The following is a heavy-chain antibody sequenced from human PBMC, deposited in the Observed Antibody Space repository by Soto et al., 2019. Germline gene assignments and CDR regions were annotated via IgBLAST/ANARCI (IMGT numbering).Heavy chain of an antibody. Sequence: QVQLVESGGGVVQPGGSLRLSCEASGFTSRDYGFHWVRQAPGKGLEWVAVIYYDGSGSDYEDSVRGRFIFSRDISTNTLYLQMNSLRAEDTAVYYCVRDDCSGGTCYGGYWGQGTLVTVSS. V-gene: IGHV3-33*01. D-gene: IGHD2-15*01. CDR3: VRDDCSGGTCYGGY. J-gene: IGHJ4*02. CDR1: GFTSRDYG. CDR2: IYYDGSGS.